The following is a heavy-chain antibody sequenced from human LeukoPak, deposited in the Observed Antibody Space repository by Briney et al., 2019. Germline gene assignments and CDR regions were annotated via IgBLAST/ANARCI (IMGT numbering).Heavy chain of an antibody. CDR2: IDGPTDRT. CDR1: GFPFRSYW. CDR3: TTWVGAHFDF. D-gene: IGHD1-26*01. J-gene: IGHJ4*02. V-gene: IGHV3-23*01. Sequence: TGGSLRLSCTASGFPFRSYWMHWVRQAPGKGLEWVSTIDGPTDRTHYADSVMGRFTISRDNSKNTLYLQMNSLRAEDTAVYFCTTWVGAHFDFWGQGTLVTVSP.